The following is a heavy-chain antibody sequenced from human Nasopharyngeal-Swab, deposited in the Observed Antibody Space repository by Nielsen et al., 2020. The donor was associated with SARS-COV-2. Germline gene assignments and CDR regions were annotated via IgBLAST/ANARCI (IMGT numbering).Heavy chain of an antibody. J-gene: IGHJ5*02. Sequence: VRQAPGKGLEWVSYISSSSRTIYYADSVKGRFTISRDNAKNSLYLQMNSLRDEDTAVYYCARDTDGDYVGSNWLDPWGQGTLVTVSS. D-gene: IGHD4-17*01. CDR3: ARDTDGDYVGSNWLDP. CDR2: ISSSSRTI. V-gene: IGHV3-48*02.